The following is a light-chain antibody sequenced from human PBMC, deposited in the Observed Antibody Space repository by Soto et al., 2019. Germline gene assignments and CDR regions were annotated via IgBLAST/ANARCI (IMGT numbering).Light chain of an antibody. Sequence: QSALTQPRSVSGSPGQSVTISCTGTSSDVGGYNFVSWCQQHPGKAPKLIIYDVSKRPSGVPDRFSGSKSGNTASLTISGLQAEDEADYYCYSYVGSYTWVFGGGTQLTVL. CDR3: YSYVGSYTWV. J-gene: IGLJ3*02. CDR2: DVS. V-gene: IGLV2-11*01. CDR1: SSDVGGYNF.